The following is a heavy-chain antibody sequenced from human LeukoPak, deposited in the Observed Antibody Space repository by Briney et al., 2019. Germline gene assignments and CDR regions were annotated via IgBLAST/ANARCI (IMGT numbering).Heavy chain of an antibody. Sequence: PGGSLRLSCAASGFTLSTYSMSWVRQAPGKGLEWVSSIGYDGANTYYADSVKGRFTISRDTSEDTLYLQMNSLRAEDTAEYYCARSAVGTSCCTAVDYWGQGTLVTVSS. J-gene: IGHJ4*02. CDR1: GFTLSTYS. CDR2: IGYDGANT. D-gene: IGHD1-26*01. V-gene: IGHV3-23*01. CDR3: ARSAVGTSCCTAVDY.